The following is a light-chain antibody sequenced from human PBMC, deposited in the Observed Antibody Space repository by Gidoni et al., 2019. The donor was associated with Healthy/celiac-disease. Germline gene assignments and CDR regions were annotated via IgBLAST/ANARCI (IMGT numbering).Light chain of an antibody. Sequence: QSALTQTASGSESPVQSITISCTGTSSDVGSCNLCSWYQQHPGKAPKLRLYEGSKRPAGVSNRFAGSKTGNTASLTISGLQAGDKAEYYGCSYAGSSTPVIFGGWTKLTVL. CDR1: SSDVGSCNL. CDR2: EGS. V-gene: IGLV2-23*01. J-gene: IGLJ2*01. CDR3: CSYAGSSTPVI.